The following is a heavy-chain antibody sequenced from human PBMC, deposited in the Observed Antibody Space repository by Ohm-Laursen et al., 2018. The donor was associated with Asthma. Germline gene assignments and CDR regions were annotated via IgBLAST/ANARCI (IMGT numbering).Heavy chain of an antibody. Sequence: SLRLSCAASGFTFSTYAMNWVRQAPGKGLEWVSAISGSGGRTYYADSVKGWFTISRDNSKNTLYLLLNSLRADDTAVYYCATWTGNYPLDVWGQGTKVTVSS. V-gene: IGHV3-23*01. CDR1: GFTFSTYA. J-gene: IGHJ6*02. D-gene: IGHD3/OR15-3a*01. CDR3: ATWTGNYPLDV. CDR2: ISGSGGRT.